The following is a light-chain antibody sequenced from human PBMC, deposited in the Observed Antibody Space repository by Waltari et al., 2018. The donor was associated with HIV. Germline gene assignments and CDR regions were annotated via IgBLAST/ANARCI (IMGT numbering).Light chain of an antibody. V-gene: IGLV7-43*01. CDR1: TGTVGSGPY. CDR2: SSP. Sequence: QTVVTPEPSLTVSPAGTVTPTSNSATGTVGSGPYVNWFHQNPGPPPRPLIYSSPRRHPLTPERFTASLVGDRAALTLSNVWPEDQGDYYCMLFFRTSYLFGGGTRLTVL. CDR3: MLFFRTSYL. J-gene: IGLJ2*01.